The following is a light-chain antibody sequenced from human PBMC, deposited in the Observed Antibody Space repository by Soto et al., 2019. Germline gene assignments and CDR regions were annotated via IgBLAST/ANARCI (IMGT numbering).Light chain of an antibody. J-gene: IGKJ1*01. CDR2: GAS. CDR1: QSVSSN. V-gene: IGKV3-15*01. CDR3: QQYNNWPQT. Sequence: EIVMTQSPATLSVSPGERSTLSRRASQSVSSNLAWYQQKPGQAHRLLIYGASTRATGIPARFSGSGSGTEFTLTISSLQSEDFAVYYCQQYNNWPQTFGPGTKVDIK.